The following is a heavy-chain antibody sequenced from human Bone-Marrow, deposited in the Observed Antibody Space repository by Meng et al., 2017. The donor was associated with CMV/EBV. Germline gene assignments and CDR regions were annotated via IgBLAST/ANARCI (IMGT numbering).Heavy chain of an antibody. CDR2: INPSGGST. J-gene: IGHJ5*02. D-gene: IGHD3-22*01. CDR1: GYTFTSYY. CDR3: AHDSSGYRGWFDP. V-gene: IGHV1-46*01. Sequence: ASVKVSCKASGYTFTSYYMHWVRQAPGQGLEWMGIINPSGGSTSYAQKFQGRVTMTRDTSTSTAYMELSSLRSEDTAVYYCAHDSSGYRGWFDPWGQGTLVTVSS.